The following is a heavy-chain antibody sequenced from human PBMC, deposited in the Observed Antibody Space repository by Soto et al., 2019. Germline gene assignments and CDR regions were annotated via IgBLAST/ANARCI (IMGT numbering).Heavy chain of an antibody. CDR1: GFTFSSYA. Sequence: GESLKISCAASGFTFSSYAMSWVRQAPGKGLEWVSAISGSGGSTYYADSVKGRFTISRDNSKNTLYLQMNSLRAEDTAVYYCAKGLYCTSTRCYTPDYSYSYGMDVWGQGTTVNVS. V-gene: IGHV3-23*01. CDR3: AKGLYCTSTRCYTPDYSYSYGMDV. CDR2: ISGSGGST. D-gene: IGHD2-2*02. J-gene: IGHJ6*01.